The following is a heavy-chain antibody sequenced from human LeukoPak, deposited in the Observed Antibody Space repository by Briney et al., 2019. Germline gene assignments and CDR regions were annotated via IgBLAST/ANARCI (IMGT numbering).Heavy chain of an antibody. V-gene: IGHV3-30*02. CDR2: IRYDGSNK. CDR1: GFTFSSYG. CDR3: SSPSGSYYAFDI. Sequence: GGSLRLSCAASGFTFSSYGMHWVRQAPGKGLEWVAFIRYDGSNKYYADSVKGRFTISRDNSKNTLYLQMNSLTVEDTAVYYCSSPSGSYYAFDIWGQGTMVAVSS. D-gene: IGHD1-26*01. J-gene: IGHJ3*02.